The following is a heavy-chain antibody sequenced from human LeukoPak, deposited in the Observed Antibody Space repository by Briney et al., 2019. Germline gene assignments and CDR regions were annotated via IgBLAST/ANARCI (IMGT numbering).Heavy chain of an antibody. CDR3: ARSQAILGGTYYHYGMDV. V-gene: IGHV3-23*01. Sequence: GGSLRLSCAASGFTFDSYAMSWVRQAPGKGLDWVSIISGSGSSTYYADSVRGRFSISRDNAKNSVFLQMNSLRDDDTAVYHCARSQAILGGTYYHYGMDVWGQGTTVTVSS. D-gene: IGHD1-26*01. CDR2: ISGSGSST. J-gene: IGHJ6*02. CDR1: GFTFDSYA.